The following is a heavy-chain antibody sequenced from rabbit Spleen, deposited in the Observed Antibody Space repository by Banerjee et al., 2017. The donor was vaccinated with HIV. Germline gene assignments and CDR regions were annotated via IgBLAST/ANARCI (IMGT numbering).Heavy chain of an antibody. CDR2: IDTSDGDT. CDR3: ARNYVNVFDP. J-gene: IGHJ2*01. CDR1: GFSFSSNW. V-gene: IGHV1S45*01. Sequence: QEQLVESGGGLVKPGGTLTLTCTVSGFSFSSNWICWVRQAPGKGLEWIACIDTSDGDTDYANWPKGRFTISKASSTTVTLQMTSLTAADTATYFCARNYVNVFDPWGPGTLVTVS. D-gene: IGHD1-1*01.